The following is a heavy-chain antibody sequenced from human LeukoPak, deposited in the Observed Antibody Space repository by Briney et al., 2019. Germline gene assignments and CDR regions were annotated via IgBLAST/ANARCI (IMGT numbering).Heavy chain of an antibody. D-gene: IGHD3-22*01. CDR3: AKVRDYYDSSGYYYDNYFDY. Sequence: GGSLRLSCAAPGFTFSSYAMSWARQAPGKGLEWVSAISGSGGSTYYADSVKGRFTISRDNSKNTLYLQMNSLRAEDTAVYYCAKVRDYYDSSGYYYDNYFDYWGQGTLVTVSS. J-gene: IGHJ4*02. V-gene: IGHV3-23*01. CDR2: ISGSGGST. CDR1: GFTFSSYA.